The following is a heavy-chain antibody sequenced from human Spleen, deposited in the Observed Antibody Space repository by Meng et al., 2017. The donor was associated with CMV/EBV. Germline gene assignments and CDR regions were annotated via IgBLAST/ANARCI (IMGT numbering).Heavy chain of an antibody. V-gene: IGHV3-21*01. J-gene: IGHJ6*02. CDR2: ISSSGIYI. CDR1: GFTFSNFR. CDR3: ARDDGSGNVYDFYFGMDV. D-gene: IGHD3-10*01. Sequence: GESLKISCAASGFTFSNFRMNWVRQAPGKGLEWVSSISSSGIYIFYANSVEGRFTISRDNAKNSVYLQMNSLRAEDTAVYYCARDDGSGNVYDFYFGMDVWGPGTTVTVSS.